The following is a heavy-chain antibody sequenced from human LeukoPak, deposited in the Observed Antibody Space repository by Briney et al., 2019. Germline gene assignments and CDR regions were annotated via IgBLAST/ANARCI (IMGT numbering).Heavy chain of an antibody. D-gene: IGHD5-18*01. CDR1: GFTFSSYA. Sequence: GGSLRLSCAASGFTFSSYAMNWVRQAPGKGLEWVSGISASAGSTYYADSVKGRFTISRDNAKNSLYLQMNSLRAEDTAVYYCARDSGRNSYGYSYWGQGTLVTVSS. J-gene: IGHJ4*02. CDR2: ISASAGST. CDR3: ARDSGRNSYGYSY. V-gene: IGHV3-23*01.